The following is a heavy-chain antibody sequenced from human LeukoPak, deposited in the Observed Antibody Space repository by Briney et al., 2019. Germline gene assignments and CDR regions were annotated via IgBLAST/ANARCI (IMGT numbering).Heavy chain of an antibody. CDR3: AKALEQETVIALDS. CDR2: ISGSGGST. CDR1: GFTFSTYA. V-gene: IGHV3-23*01. D-gene: IGHD6-13*01. J-gene: IGHJ4*02. Sequence: QPGGSLRLSCAASGFTFSTYAMSWVRQAPGKGLEWVSAISGSGGSTYYADSVRGRFTISGDNSKNTLYLQMNSPRAEDTSIYFCAKALEQETVIALDSWGQGTLVTVSS.